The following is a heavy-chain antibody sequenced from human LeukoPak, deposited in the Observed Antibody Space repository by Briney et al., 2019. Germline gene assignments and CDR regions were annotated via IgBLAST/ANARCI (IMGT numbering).Heavy chain of an antibody. CDR1: GFTFSSYW. CDR2: IKQDGSEK. J-gene: IGHJ4*02. CDR3: ARVLRRYYDIFDY. Sequence: PGGSLRLSCAASGFTFSSYWMSWVRQAPGKGLEWVANIKQDGSEKYYVDSVKGRFTISRDNAKNSLYLQMNSLRAEDTAVYYCARVLRRYYDIFDYWGQGTLVTVSS. V-gene: IGHV3-7*03. D-gene: IGHD3-9*01.